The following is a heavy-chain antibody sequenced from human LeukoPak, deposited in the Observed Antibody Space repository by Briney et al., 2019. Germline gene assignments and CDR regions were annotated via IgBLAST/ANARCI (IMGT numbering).Heavy chain of an antibody. CDR1: GYTLTELS. D-gene: IGHD3-3*01. CDR3: ARREWSGYYGQF. J-gene: IGHJ4*02. CDR2: FDPEDGET. Sequence: ASVKVSCKVSGYTLTELSMHWVRQAPGKGLEWMGGFDPEDGETIYAQKFQGRVTMTEDTSTDTAYMELSSLRSDDTAVYYCARREWSGYYGQFWGQGTLVTVSS. V-gene: IGHV1-24*01.